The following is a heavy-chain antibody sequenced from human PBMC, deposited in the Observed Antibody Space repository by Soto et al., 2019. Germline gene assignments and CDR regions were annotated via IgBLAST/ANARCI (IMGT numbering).Heavy chain of an antibody. J-gene: IGHJ4*02. V-gene: IGHV4-59*01. CDR1: GGSISSNY. Sequence: SETLSLTCTVSGGSISSNYWTWIRQPPGKGLEWIGYVYNSGSTNYNPSLKSRVTISEDTSKSQFSLKVNSMTAADTSVYYCARYRREAVAGYTLDNWGQGILVTVSS. D-gene: IGHD6-13*01. CDR3: ARYRREAVAGYTLDN. CDR2: VYNSGST.